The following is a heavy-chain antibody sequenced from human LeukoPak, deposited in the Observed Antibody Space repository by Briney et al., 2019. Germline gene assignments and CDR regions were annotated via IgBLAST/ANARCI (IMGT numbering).Heavy chain of an antibody. CDR2: IYHSGST. Sequence: SQTLSLTCAVSGGSISSGGYSWSWIRQPPGKGLEWIGYIYHSGSTYYNPSLKSRVTISVDRSKNQFSLKLSSVTAADTAVYYCARVGDSRESYFDYWGQGTLVTVSS. J-gene: IGHJ4*02. CDR3: ARVGDSRESYFDY. V-gene: IGHV4-30-2*01. D-gene: IGHD3-22*01. CDR1: GGSISSGGYS.